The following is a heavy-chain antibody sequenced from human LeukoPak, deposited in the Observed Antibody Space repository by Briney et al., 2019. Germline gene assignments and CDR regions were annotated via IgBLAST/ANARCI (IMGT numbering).Heavy chain of an antibody. V-gene: IGHV4-59*01. J-gene: IGHJ4*02. CDR2: IYYSGST. D-gene: IGHD3-9*01. Sequence: PSETLSLTCTVSGGSIGSYYWSWIRQPPAKGLEWIGYIYYSGSTKYNPSLTSRVTISVDTSKNQFSLKLTSVTAADTAVYYCARYNILTASDYWGQGILVTVSS. CDR1: GGSIGSYY. CDR3: ARYNILTASDY.